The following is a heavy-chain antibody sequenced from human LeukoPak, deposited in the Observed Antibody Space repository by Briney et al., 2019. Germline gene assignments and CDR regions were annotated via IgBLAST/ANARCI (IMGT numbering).Heavy chain of an antibody. CDR2: INWNGGST. CDR3: SIAQYYYDSSGYYPTAFDI. D-gene: IGHD3-22*01. V-gene: IGHV3-20*04. CDR1: GFTFADYG. J-gene: IGHJ3*02. Sequence: GGSLRLSCAASGFTFADYGMSWVRQAPGKGLEWVSGINWNGGSTDYADSAKGRFTTSTDNAKSSLYLQINSLRAEDTTLYYCSIAQYYYDSSGYYPTAFDIWGQGTMVTVSS.